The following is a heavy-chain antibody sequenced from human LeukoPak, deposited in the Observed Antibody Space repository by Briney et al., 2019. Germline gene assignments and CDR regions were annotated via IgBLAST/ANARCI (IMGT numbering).Heavy chain of an antibody. Sequence: ASVKVSCKASGYTFTSYYMHWVRQAPGQGLEWMGIINPSGGSTSYAQKFQGRVTMTRDTSTSTVYMELSSLRSEDTAVCYCARGRSIVVVPAAIYPPFGYWGQGTLVTVSS. D-gene: IGHD2-2*01. J-gene: IGHJ4*02. CDR2: INPSGGST. V-gene: IGHV1-46*01. CDR3: ARGRSIVVVPAAIYPPFGY. CDR1: GYTFTSYY.